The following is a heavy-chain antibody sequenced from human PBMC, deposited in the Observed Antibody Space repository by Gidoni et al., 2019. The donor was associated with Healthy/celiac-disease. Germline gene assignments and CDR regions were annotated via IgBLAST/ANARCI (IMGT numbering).Heavy chain of an antibody. CDR3: AKDGGSAVADNYYYYG. J-gene: IGHJ6*01. CDR1: GFTFSSYG. CDR2: ISYDGSNK. V-gene: IGHV3-30*18. Sequence: QVQLVESGGGVVQPGRSLRLSCAASGFTFSSYGMHWVRQAPGKGLEWVAVISYDGSNKYYADSVKGRFTISRDNSKNTLYLQMNSLRAEDTAVYYCAKDGGSAVADNYYYYG. D-gene: IGHD6-19*01.